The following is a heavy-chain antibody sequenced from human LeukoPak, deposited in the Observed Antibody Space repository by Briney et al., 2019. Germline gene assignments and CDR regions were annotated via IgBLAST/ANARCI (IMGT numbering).Heavy chain of an antibody. Sequence: PSETLSLTCTVSGGSISSSSYYWGWIRQPPGKGLEWIGSIYCSGSTYYNPSLKSRVTISVDTSKNQFSLKLSSVTAADTAVYYCARSSRGAAGNDWGQGTLVTVSS. J-gene: IGHJ4*02. V-gene: IGHV4-39*07. CDR2: IYCSGST. D-gene: IGHD6-13*01. CDR1: GGSISSSSYY. CDR3: ARSSRGAAGND.